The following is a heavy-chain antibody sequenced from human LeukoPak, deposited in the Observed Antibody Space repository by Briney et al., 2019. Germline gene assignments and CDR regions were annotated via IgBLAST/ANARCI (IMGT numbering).Heavy chain of an antibody. J-gene: IGHJ5*02. V-gene: IGHV4-34*01. CDR3: ARAPRWSWSYGFNWFDP. CDR1: GGSFSGYY. CDR2: INHSGST. Sequence: SETLSLTCAVYGGSFSGYYWSWIRQPPGKGLEWIGEINHSGSTNYNPSLKSRVTISVDTSKNQFSLKLSSVTAADTAVYYCARAPRWSWSYGFNWFDPWGQGTLVTVSS. D-gene: IGHD5-18*01.